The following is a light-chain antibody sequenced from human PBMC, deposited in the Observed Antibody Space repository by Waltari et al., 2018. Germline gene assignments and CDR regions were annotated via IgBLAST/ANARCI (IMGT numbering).Light chain of an antibody. CDR2: GAS. J-gene: IGKJ1*01. Sequence: EIVMTQSPATLSVSPGERATLSCRASQSVSSNLAWYQQKPGQAPRLLIHGASTRATGIPARFSGSGSGTEFTLTISILQSEDFAVYYCQQYNNWPPGAFGQGTKVEIK. CDR3: QQYNNWPPGA. CDR1: QSVSSN. V-gene: IGKV3-15*01.